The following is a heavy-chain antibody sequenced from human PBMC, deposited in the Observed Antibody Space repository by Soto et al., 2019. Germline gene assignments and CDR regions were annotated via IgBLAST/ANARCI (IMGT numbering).Heavy chain of an antibody. CDR3: AHPRGYGVFDAVDI. D-gene: IGHD1-1*01. CDR2: ISNSGGGT. J-gene: IGHJ3*02. CDR1: GVIFSTYA. V-gene: IGHV3-23*01. Sequence: GGSLRLSCAGSGVIFSTYAVNGVRKTPGKGLEWVSAISNSGGGTYYAESVRGRFTISRDNSINTLYLQMSSLRTEDTAVYYCAHPRGYGVFDAVDIWGQGTMVTVSS.